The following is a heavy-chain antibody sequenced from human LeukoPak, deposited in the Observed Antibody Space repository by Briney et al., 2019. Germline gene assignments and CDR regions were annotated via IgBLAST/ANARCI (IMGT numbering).Heavy chain of an antibody. CDR1: GYTFTSYG. V-gene: IGHV1-18*01. J-gene: IGHJ4*02. CDR2: ISAYNGNT. Sequence: ASVKVSCKASGYTFTSYGISWVRQAPGQGREWMGWISAYNGNTNYAQKLQGRVTMTTDTSTRTAYMELRSLRSDDTAVYYCARDSSGYYSQTYFDYWGQGTLVTVSS. D-gene: IGHD3-22*01. CDR3: ARDSSGYYSQTYFDY.